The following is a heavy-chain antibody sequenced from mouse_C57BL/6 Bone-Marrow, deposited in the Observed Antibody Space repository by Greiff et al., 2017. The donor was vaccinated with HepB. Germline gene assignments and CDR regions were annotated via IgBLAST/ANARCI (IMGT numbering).Heavy chain of an antibody. CDR2: ISDGGSYT. D-gene: IGHD2-14*01. V-gene: IGHV5-4*03. Sequence: EVKLEESGGGLVKPGGSLKLSCAASGFTFSSYAMSWVRQTPEKRLEWVATISDGGSYTYYPDNVKGRFTISRDNAKNNLYLQMSHLKSEDTAMYYCARYRPLRGYFDYWGQGTTLTVSS. CDR1: GFTFSSYA. J-gene: IGHJ2*01. CDR3: ARYRPLRGYFDY.